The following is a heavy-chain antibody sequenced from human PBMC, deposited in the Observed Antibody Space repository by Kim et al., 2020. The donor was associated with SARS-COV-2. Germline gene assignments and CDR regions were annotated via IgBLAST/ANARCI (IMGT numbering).Heavy chain of an antibody. V-gene: IGHV3-23*01. Sequence: GGSLRLSCAASGFTFTNYAMSWVRQAPGKGLEWVSAIGGSGSNRYYADAVRVRFSISRDNCGGRLVLQGNSLRAEDTAVYDCAKDGGEWVTTGWCYFGN. CDR2: IGGSGSNR. D-gene: IGHD4-17*01. CDR3: AKDGGEWVTTGWCYFGN. CDR1: GFTFTNYA. J-gene: IGHJ4*03.